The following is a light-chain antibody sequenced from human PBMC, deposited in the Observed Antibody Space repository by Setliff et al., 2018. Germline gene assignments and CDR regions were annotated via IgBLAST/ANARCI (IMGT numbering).Light chain of an antibody. Sequence: QSVLTQPPSASGSPGQSVTISCTGTSSDVGGYNYVSWYQQHPGKAPKFMIFDVNKRPSGVPDRFSGSKSGNTASLTVSGLQAEDEADYYCSSYAGSNTWVFSGGTKVTVL. V-gene: IGLV2-8*01. J-gene: IGLJ3*02. CDR1: SSDVGGYNY. CDR3: SSYAGSNTWV. CDR2: DVN.